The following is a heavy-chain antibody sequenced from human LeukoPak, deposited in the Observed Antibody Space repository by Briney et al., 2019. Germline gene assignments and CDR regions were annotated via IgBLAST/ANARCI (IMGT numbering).Heavy chain of an antibody. CDR2: IYYSGST. CDR1: GGSIISSNHY. Sequence: PSETLSLTCTLSGGSIISSNHYWGWIREPPGKRLESIGIIYYSGSTYYNPSLQSRLTISVDTSKNQVSLKLTSVTAADTAVYYCARLNWFGDRYFDYWGQGTLATVSS. J-gene: IGHJ4*02. CDR3: ARLNWFGDRYFDY. V-gene: IGHV4-39*01. D-gene: IGHD3-10*01.